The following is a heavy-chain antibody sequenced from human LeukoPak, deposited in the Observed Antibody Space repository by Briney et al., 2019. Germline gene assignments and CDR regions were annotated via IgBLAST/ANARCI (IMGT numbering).Heavy chain of an antibody. V-gene: IGHV4-59*01. CDR1: GGSFSGYY. J-gene: IGHJ3*02. CDR2: IYYSGST. CDR3: AREIRSGSYWFPNAFDI. D-gene: IGHD1-26*01. Sequence: SETLSLTCAVYGGSFSGYYWSWIRQPPGKGLEWIEYIYYSGSTNYNPSLKSRVTISVDTSKNQFSLKLSSVTAADTAVYYCAREIRSGSYWFPNAFDIWGQGTMVTVSS.